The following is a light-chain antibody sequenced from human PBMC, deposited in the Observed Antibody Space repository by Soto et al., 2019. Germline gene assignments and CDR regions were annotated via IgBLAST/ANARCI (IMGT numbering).Light chain of an antibody. Sequence: QPALTQPASVSGSPGQSITISCTGTSSDVGSYNLVSWYQQHPGKAPKLMIYEGSKRPSGVSSRFSGSKSGNTASLTISGLQAEDEADYYCCSYAGSSTPYVFGTGTKVTVL. CDR3: CSYAGSSTPYV. V-gene: IGLV2-23*01. J-gene: IGLJ1*01. CDR2: EGS. CDR1: SSDVGSYNL.